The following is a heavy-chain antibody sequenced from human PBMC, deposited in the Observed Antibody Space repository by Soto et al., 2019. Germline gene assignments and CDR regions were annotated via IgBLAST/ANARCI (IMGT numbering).Heavy chain of an antibody. Sequence: EVQLLESGGGLVQPGGSLRLSCAASGFTFSSYAMSWVRQAPGKGLEWVSTISGSGGSTYYADSVKGRFTISRDNSKKTLDLQMNSLRAEDTAGYYWASGGGDYSSGWYGAFDIWGQGTMVTVSS. CDR1: GFTFSSYA. CDR2: ISGSGGST. CDR3: ASGGGDYSSGWYGAFDI. J-gene: IGHJ3*02. V-gene: IGHV3-23*01. D-gene: IGHD6-19*01.